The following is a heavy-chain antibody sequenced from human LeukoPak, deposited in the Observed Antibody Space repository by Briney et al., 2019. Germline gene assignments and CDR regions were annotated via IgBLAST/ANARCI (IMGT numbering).Heavy chain of an antibody. V-gene: IGHV3-21*01. D-gene: IGHD5-24*01. CDR3: ARRGMATNPFGY. Sequence: PGGSLRLSCAASGFTFSSYSMNWVRQAPGKGLEWVSSISSSSSYIYYADSVKGRFTISRDNAKNSLYLQMNSLRAEDTAVYYCARRGMATNPFGYWGQGTLVTVSS. CDR1: GFTFSSYS. J-gene: IGHJ4*02. CDR2: ISSSSSYI.